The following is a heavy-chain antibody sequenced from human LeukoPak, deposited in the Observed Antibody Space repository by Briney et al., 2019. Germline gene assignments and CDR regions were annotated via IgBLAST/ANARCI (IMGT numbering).Heavy chain of an antibody. CDR2: TNHSGST. CDR1: GGFTSGYY. CDR3: ARLMVANIRKEFDY. V-gene: IGHV4-34*01. J-gene: IGHJ4*02. Sequence: PSETLSLTCAVYGGFTSGYYWTWIRQPPGKGLEWIGETNHSGSTNYNPSLKSRVTISVDTSKHQFSLKLSSVTAADTAVYYCARLMVANIRKEFDYWGQGTLVTVSS. D-gene: IGHD2-8*01.